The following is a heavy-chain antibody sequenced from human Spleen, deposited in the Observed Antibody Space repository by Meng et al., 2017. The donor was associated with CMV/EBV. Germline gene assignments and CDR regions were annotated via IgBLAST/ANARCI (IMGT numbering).Heavy chain of an antibody. Sequence: CAASGFSFSGFLMSWVRRAPGKGLFWVARISPNGSTTYYADSVKGRFTISRDNAKNTLFLQMNSLRAEDTAVYYCASLGGSYYRFDYWGQGALVTVSS. CDR2: ISPNGSTT. D-gene: IGHD1-26*01. CDR3: ASLGGSYYRFDY. J-gene: IGHJ4*02. V-gene: IGHV3-74*01. CDR1: GFSFSGFL.